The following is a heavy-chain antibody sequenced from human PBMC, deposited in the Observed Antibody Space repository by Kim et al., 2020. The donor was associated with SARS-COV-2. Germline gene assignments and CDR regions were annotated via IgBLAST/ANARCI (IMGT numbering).Heavy chain of an antibody. D-gene: IGHD3-10*01. V-gene: IGHV1-24*01. CDR2: FDPEDGET. CDR1: GYTLTELS. CDR3: ATGWGFGELNYYYGMDV. Sequence: ASVKVSCKVSGYTLTELSMHWVRQAPGKGLEWMGGFDPEDGETIYAQKFQGRVTMTEDTSTDTAYMELSSLRSEDTAVYYCATGWGFGELNYYYGMDVWGQGTTVTVSS. J-gene: IGHJ6*02.